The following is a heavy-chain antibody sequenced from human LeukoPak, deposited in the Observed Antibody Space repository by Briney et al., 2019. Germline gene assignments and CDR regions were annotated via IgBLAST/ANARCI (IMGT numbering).Heavy chain of an antibody. CDR3: ARRTNWGYFDY. V-gene: IGHV4-59*01. J-gene: IGHJ4*02. Sequence: PSETLSLTCTVSGGSISSYYWSWIRQPPGKGLEWIGYIYDSGNTNYNPSLKSRVTMSVDTSKNQFSLKLRSVTAADTAVYYCARRTNWGYFDYWGQGTLVTVSS. D-gene: IGHD7-27*01. CDR2: IYDSGNT. CDR1: GGSISSYY.